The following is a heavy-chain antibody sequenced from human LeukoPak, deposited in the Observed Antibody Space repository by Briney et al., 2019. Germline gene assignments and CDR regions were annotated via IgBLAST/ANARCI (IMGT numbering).Heavy chain of an antibody. D-gene: IGHD4-17*01. J-gene: IGHJ4*02. V-gene: IGHV3-21*01. CDR1: GFTFSSYS. CDR2: ISSSTSYI. Sequence: GGSLRLSCAASGFTFSSYSMNWIRQAPGKGLEWVSSISSSTSYIYYANSVKGRFTISKDNAKNSLYLQMNSLRAEDTAVYYCARAGGSTVSHSDYWGQGTLVTVSS. CDR3: ARAGGSTVSHSDY.